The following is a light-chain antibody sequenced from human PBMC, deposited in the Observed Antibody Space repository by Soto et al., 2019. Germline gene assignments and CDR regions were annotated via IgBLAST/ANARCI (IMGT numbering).Light chain of an antibody. V-gene: IGKV3-15*01. CDR2: GAS. J-gene: IGKJ1*01. Sequence: EIVITQSPATLSVSPGERATLSRRASQSVSSNLAWYQQKPGQAPRLLIYGASTRATGIPARFSGSGSGTEFTLTISSLQSEDFAVYYCQQYNNWPRGTFGQGTKVDIK. CDR3: QQYNNWPRGT. CDR1: QSVSSN.